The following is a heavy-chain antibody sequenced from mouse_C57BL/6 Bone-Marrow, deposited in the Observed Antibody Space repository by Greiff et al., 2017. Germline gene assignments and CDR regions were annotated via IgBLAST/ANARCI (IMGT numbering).Heavy chain of an antibody. CDR2: ISSGGSYT. J-gene: IGHJ4*01. D-gene: IGHD1-1*01. CDR1: GFTFSSYG. CDR3: ASPYNYGSSYYAMDY. Sequence: EVQLMESGGDLVKPGGSLKLSCAASGFTFSSYGMSWVRQTPDKRLEWVATISSGGSYTYYPDSVKGRFTISRDNAKNTLYLQMSSLTSEDTALYYCASPYNYGSSYYAMDYWGQGTSVTVSS. V-gene: IGHV5-6*01.